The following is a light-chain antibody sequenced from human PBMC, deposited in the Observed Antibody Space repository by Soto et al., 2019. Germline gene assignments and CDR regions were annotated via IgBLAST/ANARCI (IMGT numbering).Light chain of an antibody. CDR3: CSYAGSSTFVV. J-gene: IGLJ2*01. V-gene: IGLV2-23*03. CDR1: SSDVGSYNL. CDR2: EGS. Sequence: QSALTQPASVSGCPGPSITISCTGTSSDVGSYNLVSWYQQHPRKAPKLMIYEGSKRPSGVSSRFSGSKSGNTASLTNSGLRAGDEAYYYCCSYAGSSTFVVFGGGTKVTVL.